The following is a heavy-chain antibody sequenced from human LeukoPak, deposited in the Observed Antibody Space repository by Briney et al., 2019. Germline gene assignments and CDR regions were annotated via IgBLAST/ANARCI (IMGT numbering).Heavy chain of an antibody. CDR2: ISSGGTTI. V-gene: IGHV3-48*03. J-gene: IGHJ4*02. CDR3: AREGTAMVSFDY. D-gene: IGHD5-18*01. Sequence: PGGSLRLSCAASGFTFSSYEMNWVRQAPGKGLEWVSYISSGGTTIYYADSGKGRFTISRDNAKNSLYLQMNSLRAEDTAVYYCAREGTAMVSFDYWGQGTLVTVSS. CDR1: GFTFSSYE.